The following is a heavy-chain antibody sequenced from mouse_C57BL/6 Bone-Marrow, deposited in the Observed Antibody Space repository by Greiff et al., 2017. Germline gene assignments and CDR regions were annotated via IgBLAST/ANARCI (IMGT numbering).Heavy chain of an antibody. Sequence: EVHLVDSGGGLVQPGGSLKLSCAASGFTFSDYYMYWVRQTPEKRLEWVAYISNGGGSTYYPDTVKGRFTISRDNAKNTLYLQMSRLKSEDTAMYYCARDYYGSSYWYFDVWGTGTTVTVSS. D-gene: IGHD1-1*01. J-gene: IGHJ1*03. CDR3: ARDYYGSSYWYFDV. CDR2: ISNGGGST. V-gene: IGHV5-12*01. CDR1: GFTFSDYY.